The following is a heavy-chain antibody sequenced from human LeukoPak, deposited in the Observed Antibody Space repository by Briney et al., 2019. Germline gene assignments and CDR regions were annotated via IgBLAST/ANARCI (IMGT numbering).Heavy chain of an antibody. J-gene: IGHJ4*02. CDR1: GGSFSGYY. D-gene: IGHD3-3*01. CDR2: INHSGST. V-gene: IGHV4-34*01. CDR3: ARVAVYYDIWKYSDY. Sequence: SQTLSLTCAVYGGSFSGYYWSWIRQPPGKGLEWIGEINHSGSTNYNPSLKSRVTISVDTSKNQFSLKLSSVTAADTAVYYCARVAVYYDIWKYSDYWGQGTLVTVSS.